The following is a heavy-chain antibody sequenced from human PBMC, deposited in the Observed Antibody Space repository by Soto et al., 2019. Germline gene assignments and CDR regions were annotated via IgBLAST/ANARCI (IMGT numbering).Heavy chain of an antibody. CDR1: GGSITSHY. CDR3: ARGGGSSGV. J-gene: IGHJ4*02. D-gene: IGHD3-22*01. Sequence: PSETLSLTCAVSGGSITSHYWSWIRQSPRKGLEWIGNINDGGGTNYNPSLRTRVTMSVDTSKNQISLILNSVTAADTAVYYCARGGGSSGVWGQGTLVTVSS. V-gene: IGHV4-59*11. CDR2: INDGGGT.